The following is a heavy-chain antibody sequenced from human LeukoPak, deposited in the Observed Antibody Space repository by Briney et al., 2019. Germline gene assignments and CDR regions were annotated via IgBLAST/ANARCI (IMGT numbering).Heavy chain of an antibody. J-gene: IGHJ4*02. CDR3: ARQSFQGIVVVPAASDC. V-gene: IGHV3-48*01. D-gene: IGHD2-2*01. CDR1: GFTFSSYS. Sequence: GGSLRLSCAASGFTFSSYSMNWVRQAPGKGLEWVSYISSSSSTIYYAYSVKGRFTISRDNAKNSLYMQMNSLRGEDTAVYYCARQSFQGIVVVPAASDCWGQGTLVTVSS. CDR2: ISSSSSTI.